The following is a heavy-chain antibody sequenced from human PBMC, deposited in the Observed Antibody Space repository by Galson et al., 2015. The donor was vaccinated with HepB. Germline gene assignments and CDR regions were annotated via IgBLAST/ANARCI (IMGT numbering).Heavy chain of an antibody. CDR3: VKDRRILRQIFES. CDR2: ISSNGDST. Sequence: SLRLSCAASGFTFSSYPMHWVRQAPGKGLEYVSAISSNGDSTYHADSVKGRFTISRDNSKNTLYLQMTSLRVEDTAVYYCVKDRRILRQIFESWGQGTLVTVSS. J-gene: IGHJ4*02. CDR1: GFTFSSYP. D-gene: IGHD2-21*01. V-gene: IGHV3-64D*06.